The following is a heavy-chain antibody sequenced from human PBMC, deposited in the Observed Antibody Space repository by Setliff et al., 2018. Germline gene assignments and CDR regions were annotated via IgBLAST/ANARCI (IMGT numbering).Heavy chain of an antibody. V-gene: IGHV3-48*01. D-gene: IGHD2-15*01. J-gene: IGHJ5*02. CDR2: ISASSSTI. CDR3: ARDLDGGNGHDL. CDR1: GFTFSRYS. Sequence: GGSLRLSCAASGFTFSRYSMNWVRQGPGKGLEWVSYISASSSTIYYSGSVKGRFTISRDSAKNSLFLQMNGLRADDTAVYYCARDLDGGNGHDLWGRGTLVTVSS.